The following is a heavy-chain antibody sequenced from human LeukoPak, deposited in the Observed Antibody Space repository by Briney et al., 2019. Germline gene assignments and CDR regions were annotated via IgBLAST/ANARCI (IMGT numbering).Heavy chain of an antibody. J-gene: IGHJ4*02. CDR3: ARVYSGYDLPGSLANYYFDY. V-gene: IGHV4-4*07. Sequence: SETLSLTCTVSGGSISSYYWSWIRQPAGKGLEWIGRFYSGGSTDYNPSLKSRVTMSVDTSKNQFSLKLSSGTAADTAVYYCARVYSGYDLPGSLANYYFDYWGQGTLATVSS. CDR1: GGSISSYY. CDR2: FYSGGST. D-gene: IGHD5-12*01.